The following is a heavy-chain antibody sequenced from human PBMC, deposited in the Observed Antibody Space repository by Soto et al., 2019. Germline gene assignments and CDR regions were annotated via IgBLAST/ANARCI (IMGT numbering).Heavy chain of an antibody. CDR1: GYTFTSYG. D-gene: IGHD3-10*01. CDR3: ASYNGSGRFYYYYYMDV. J-gene: IGHJ6*03. CDR2: ISAYNGNT. Sequence: ASVKVSCKASGYTFTSYGISWVRQAPGQGLEWMGWISAYNGNTNYAQKLQGRVTMTRDTSTSTAYMELSSLRSEDTAVYYCASYNGSGRFYYYYYMDVWGKGTTVTVSS. V-gene: IGHV1-18*01.